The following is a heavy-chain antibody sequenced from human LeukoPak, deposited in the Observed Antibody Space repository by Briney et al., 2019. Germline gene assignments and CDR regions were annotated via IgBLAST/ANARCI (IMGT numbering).Heavy chain of an antibody. CDR1: GGSISSSSYY. D-gene: IGHD6-13*01. CDR2: IYYSGST. V-gene: IGHV4-39*01. Sequence: SETLSLTCTVSGGSISSSSYYWGWIRQPPGKGLEWIGSIYYSGSTYYNPSLKSRVTISVDTSKNQFSLKLSSVTAADTAVCYCARSSSWYDFDYWGQGTLVTVSS. J-gene: IGHJ4*02. CDR3: ARSSSWYDFDY.